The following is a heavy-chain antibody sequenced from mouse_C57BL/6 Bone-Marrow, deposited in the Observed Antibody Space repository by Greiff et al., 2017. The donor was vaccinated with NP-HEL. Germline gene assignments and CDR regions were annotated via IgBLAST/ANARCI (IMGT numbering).Heavy chain of an antibody. V-gene: IGHV1-64*01. D-gene: IGHD1-1*01. CDR1: GYTFTSYW. CDR3: AREEVLLRYDFDD. Sequence: QVQLQQPGAELVKPGASVKLSCKASGYTFTSYWMHWVKQRPGQGLEWIGMIHPNSGSTNYNEKFKSKATLTVDKSSSTAYMQLSSLTSEDSAVYCCAREEVLLRYDFDDWGQGTTLTVAS. J-gene: IGHJ2*01. CDR2: IHPNSGST.